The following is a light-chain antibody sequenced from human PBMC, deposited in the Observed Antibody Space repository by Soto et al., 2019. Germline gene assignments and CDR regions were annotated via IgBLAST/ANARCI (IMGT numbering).Light chain of an antibody. Sequence: EIVLTQSPATLSLSPGERATLSCRASQSVSSYLAWYQQKPGQAPRLLIYDAFNRATGIPARFSGSGSGTDFTLTISSLQPEDSAVYYCQHRSTWPRTFGQGTKVDIK. V-gene: IGKV3-11*01. CDR2: DAF. CDR3: QHRSTWPRT. J-gene: IGKJ1*01. CDR1: QSVSSY.